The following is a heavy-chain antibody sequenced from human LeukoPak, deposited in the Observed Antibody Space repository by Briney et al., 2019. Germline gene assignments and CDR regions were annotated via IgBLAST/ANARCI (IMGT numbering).Heavy chain of an antibody. J-gene: IGHJ4*02. CDR3: ARADGLTGNPAFDY. D-gene: IGHD7-27*01. CDR1: GFTFSSYE. Sequence: RPGGSLRLSCAASGFTFSSYEMNWVRQAPGKGLEWVSYISRTGNSIFYADSVKGRFTISRDNAKNSLYLQMSSLRAEDTAFYYCARADGLTGNPAFDYCGQGTLVTVSS. V-gene: IGHV3-48*03. CDR2: ISRTGNSI.